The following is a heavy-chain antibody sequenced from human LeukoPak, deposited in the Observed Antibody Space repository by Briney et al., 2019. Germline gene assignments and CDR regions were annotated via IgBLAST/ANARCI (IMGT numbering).Heavy chain of an antibody. Sequence: GGSLRLSCAASGFIFSSYAMHWVRQAPGKGLEYVSAISSNGGSTYYANSVKGRFTISRDNSKNTLYLQMGSLRTEDMAVYYCARVGLWFGESLGAFDIWGQGTMVTVSS. J-gene: IGHJ3*02. CDR1: GFIFSSYA. CDR3: ARVGLWFGESLGAFDI. CDR2: ISSNGGST. D-gene: IGHD3-10*01. V-gene: IGHV3-64*01.